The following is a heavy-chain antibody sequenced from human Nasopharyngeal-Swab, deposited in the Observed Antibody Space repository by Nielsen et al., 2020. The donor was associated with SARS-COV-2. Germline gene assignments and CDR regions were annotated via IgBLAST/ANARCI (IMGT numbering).Heavy chain of an antibody. D-gene: IGHD3-10*01. CDR3: ARGEEGLRITMVRGVIFDY. CDR2: IYHSGST. Sequence: SETLSLTCTVSGYSISSGYYWGWIRQPPGKGLEWIGSIYHSGSTYYNPSLKSRVTISVDTSKNQFSLKLSSVTAADTAVYYCARGEEGLRITMVRGVIFDYWGQGTLVTVSS. CDR1: GYSISSGYY. J-gene: IGHJ4*02. V-gene: IGHV4-38-2*02.